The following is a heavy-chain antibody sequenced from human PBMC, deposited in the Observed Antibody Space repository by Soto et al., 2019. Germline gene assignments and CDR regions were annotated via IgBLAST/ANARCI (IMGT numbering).Heavy chain of an antibody. V-gene: IGHV4-59*01. CDR3: ARVSHDFWSGYPIYYFDY. Sequence: SSETLSLTCTVSGGSISSYYWSWIRQPPGKGLEWIGYIYYSGSTNYNPSLKSRVTISVDTSKNQFSLKLSSVTAADTAVYYCARVSHDFWSGYPIYYFDYWGQGTLVTVSS. J-gene: IGHJ4*02. D-gene: IGHD3-3*01. CDR2: IYYSGST. CDR1: GGSISSYY.